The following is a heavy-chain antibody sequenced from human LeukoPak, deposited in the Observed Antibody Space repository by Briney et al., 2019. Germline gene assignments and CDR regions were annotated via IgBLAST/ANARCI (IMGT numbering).Heavy chain of an antibody. Sequence: PSETLSLTCTVSGSSISSYYWSWIRQPPGKGLEWIGYIYYSGSTNYNPSLKSRVTISVDTSKNQFSLKLSSVTAADTAVYYCARALDSTSIWFDPWGQGTLVTVSS. CDR3: ARALDSTSIWFDP. CDR2: IYYSGST. CDR1: GSSISSYY. D-gene: IGHD6-6*01. J-gene: IGHJ5*02. V-gene: IGHV4-59*01.